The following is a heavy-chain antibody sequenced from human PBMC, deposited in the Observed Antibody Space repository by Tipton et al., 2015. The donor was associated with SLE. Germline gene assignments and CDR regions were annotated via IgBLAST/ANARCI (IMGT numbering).Heavy chain of an antibody. CDR2: VYTTGST. D-gene: IGHD3-9*01. V-gene: IGHV4-61*02. CDR3: ARQYDILTPLQH. CDR1: NGSISSGSYY. Sequence: TLSLTCIVSNGSISSGSYYWSWFRQPAGKGLEWIGRVYTTGSTNYNPSLKSRVTISVDTSKNQFSLKLSSVAAADTAVYYCARQYDILTPLQHWGQGTLVTVSS. J-gene: IGHJ1*01.